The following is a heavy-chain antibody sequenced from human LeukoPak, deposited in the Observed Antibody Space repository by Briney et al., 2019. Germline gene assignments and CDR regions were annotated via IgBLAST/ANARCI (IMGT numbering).Heavy chain of an antibody. J-gene: IGHJ5*02. V-gene: IGHV4-39*07. D-gene: IGHD3-16*01. Sequence: SETLSLTCTVSGGSISSSSYYWGWIRQPPGKGLEWIGSIYYSGSTYYNPSLKSRVTISVDTSKNQFSLKLSSVTAADTAVYYCARAGHYVWGNNWFDPWGQGTLVTVSS. CDR1: GGSISSSSYY. CDR3: ARAGHYVWGNNWFDP. CDR2: IYYSGST.